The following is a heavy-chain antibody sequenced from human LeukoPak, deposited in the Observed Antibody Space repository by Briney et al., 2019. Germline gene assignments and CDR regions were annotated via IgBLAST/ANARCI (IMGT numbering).Heavy chain of an antibody. CDR3: ARDEYYYDSSGYPYMDV. J-gene: IGHJ6*03. D-gene: IGHD3-22*01. CDR2: IYHSGST. Sequence: SETLSLTCAVSGGSISSSNWWSWIRQPPGQGLEWIGEIYHSGSTNYNPSLKSRVTISVDKSKTQFSLKLSSVTAADTAVYYCARDEYYYDSSGYPYMDVWGKGTTVTISS. V-gene: IGHV4-4*02. CDR1: GGSISSSNW.